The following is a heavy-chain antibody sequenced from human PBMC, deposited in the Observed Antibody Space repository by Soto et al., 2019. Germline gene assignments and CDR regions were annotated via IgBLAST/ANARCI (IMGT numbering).Heavy chain of an antibody. CDR1: GFSFTSHW. D-gene: IGHD5-12*01. V-gene: IGHV3-7*01. Sequence: EVQLVESGGGLVQPGESLRLSCAASGFSFTSHWMSWVRQAPGKGLEWVATIKRDGSASYYLGSVKGRFTISRDNANESLLLEMTSLRAEDTAVYYCARDQGREILASAFDFWGQGTKVTVSS. CDR3: ARDQGREILASAFDF. CDR2: IKRDGSAS. J-gene: IGHJ3*01.